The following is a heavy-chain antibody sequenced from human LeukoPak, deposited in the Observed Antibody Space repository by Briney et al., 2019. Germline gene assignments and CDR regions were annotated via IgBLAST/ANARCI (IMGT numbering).Heavy chain of an antibody. CDR3: ATDPGTTGTTDRP. D-gene: IGHD1-1*01. V-gene: IGHV1-24*01. J-gene: IGHJ3*01. CDR2: FDPEDGET. CDR1: GYTLTELS. Sequence: ASVKVSCKVSGYTLTELSMHWVRQAPGKGLEWMGGFDPEDGETIYAQKFQGRVTMTEDTSTDTAYMELSSLRSGDTAVYYCATDPGTTGTTDRPWGQGTMVTVSS.